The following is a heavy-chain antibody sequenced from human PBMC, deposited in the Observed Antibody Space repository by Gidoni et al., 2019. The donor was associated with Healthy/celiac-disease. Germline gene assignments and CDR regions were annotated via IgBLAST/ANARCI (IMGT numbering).Heavy chain of an antibody. CDR1: GGLLSGYY. V-gene: IGHV4-34*01. Sequence: QVQPQQWGAGTLKPLETLSLTRPVYGGLLSGYYWSWIRQPPGKGLEWIGEINHSGSTNYNPSLKSRVTISVDTSKNQFSLKLSSVTAADTAVYYCGSSSWDYWGQGTLVTVSS. J-gene: IGHJ4*02. CDR2: INHSGST. CDR3: GSSSWDY. D-gene: IGHD6-13*01.